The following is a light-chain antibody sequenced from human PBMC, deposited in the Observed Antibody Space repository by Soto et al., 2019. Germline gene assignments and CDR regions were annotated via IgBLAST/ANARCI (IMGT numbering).Light chain of an antibody. V-gene: IGKV3-20*01. CDR1: QSVSSSY. CDR2: GAS. CDR3: QQYSSSPIT. Sequence: EIVLTQYPCTLSLSPGERATLSCRASQSVSSSYLAWYQQKPGQAPRLLIYGASSRATGIPDRFSGSGSGTDFTLTISRLEPEDFAVYYRQQYSSSPITFGQGTRLEIK. J-gene: IGKJ5*01.